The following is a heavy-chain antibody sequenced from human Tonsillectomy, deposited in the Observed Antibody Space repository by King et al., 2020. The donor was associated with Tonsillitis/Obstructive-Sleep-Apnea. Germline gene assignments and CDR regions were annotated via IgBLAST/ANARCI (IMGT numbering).Heavy chain of an antibody. J-gene: IGHJ6*02. V-gene: IGHV3-48*03. Sequence: VQLVESGGGLVQPGGSLRLSCAAFGFSFSSYEFIWVRQAPGKGLEWISYIDSSGSAIYYADSAKGRFTISRDNAKNSLYLQMNSLRAEDTALYYCARVYDYYYYAMDVWGQGTTVTVSS. CDR1: GFSFSSYE. D-gene: IGHD3-16*01. CDR3: ARVYDYYYYAMDV. CDR2: IDSSGSAI.